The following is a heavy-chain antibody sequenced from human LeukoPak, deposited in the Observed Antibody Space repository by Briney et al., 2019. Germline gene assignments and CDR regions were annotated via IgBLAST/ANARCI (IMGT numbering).Heavy chain of an antibody. CDR2: IYYSGST. Sequence: SETLSLTCTVSGGSISSSSYYWGWIRQPPGKGLEWIGSIYYSGSTYYNPSLKSRVTISVDTSKNQFSLKLSSVTAADTAVYYLARDMNSRGEPWGQGTLVTVSS. CDR1: GGSISSSSYY. CDR3: ARDMNSRGEP. V-gene: IGHV4-39*07. D-gene: IGHD3-16*01. J-gene: IGHJ5*02.